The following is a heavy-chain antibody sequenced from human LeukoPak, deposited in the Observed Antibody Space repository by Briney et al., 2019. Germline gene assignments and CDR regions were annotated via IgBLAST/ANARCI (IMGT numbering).Heavy chain of an antibody. V-gene: IGHV1-46*01. D-gene: IGHD1-26*01. CDR3: ARDLTSRVGATNY. Sequence: ASVTVSCTASGYTFTSYYMHWVRQAPGQGLEWMGIINPSGGSTSYAQKFQGRVTMTRDTSTSTVYMELSSPRSEDTAVYYCARDLTSRVGATNYWGQGTLVTVSS. CDR1: GYTFTSYY. CDR2: INPSGGST. J-gene: IGHJ4*02.